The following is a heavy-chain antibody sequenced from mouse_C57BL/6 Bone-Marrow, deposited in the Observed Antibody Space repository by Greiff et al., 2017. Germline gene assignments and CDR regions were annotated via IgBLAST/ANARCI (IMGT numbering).Heavy chain of an antibody. CDR3: TPLVAY. Sequence: VHVKQSGAELVRPGASVKLSCTASGFNIKDYYMHWVKQRPEQGLEWIGRIDPEDGDTEYAPKFQGKATMTADPSSNTAYLQLSSLTSEDTAVYYCTPLVAYWGQGTLVTVSA. V-gene: IGHV14-1*01. CDR1: GFNIKDYY. CDR2: IDPEDGDT. J-gene: IGHJ3*01.